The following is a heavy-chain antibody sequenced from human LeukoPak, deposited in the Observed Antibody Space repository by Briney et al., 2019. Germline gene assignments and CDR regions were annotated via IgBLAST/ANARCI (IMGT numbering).Heavy chain of an antibody. CDR2: LYSGGST. CDR1: GFTVSSNY. Sequence: GGSLRLSCVASGFTVSSNYMSWVRQAPGMGLEWVSVLYSGGSTNYADYVKGRFSIFRDSSKNTMYLQMNSLSAEDTAVFYCARGQTVTGTGTRAFDIWGQGTVVTVSS. CDR3: ARGQTVTGTGTRAFDI. D-gene: IGHD1-1*01. V-gene: IGHV3-66*01. J-gene: IGHJ3*02.